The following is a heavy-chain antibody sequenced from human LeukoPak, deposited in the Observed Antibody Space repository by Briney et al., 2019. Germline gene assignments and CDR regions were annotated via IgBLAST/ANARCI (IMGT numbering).Heavy chain of an antibody. Sequence: GGSLRLSCAASGFTFSSYSMNWVRQAPGKGLEWVSSISSSSSYIYYADSVKGRFTISRDNAKNSLYLQMNSLRAEDTAVYYCARDNLRYFDWLSPVGAFDIWGQGTMVTVSS. V-gene: IGHV3-21*01. CDR2: ISSSSSYI. J-gene: IGHJ3*02. CDR1: GFTFSSYS. D-gene: IGHD3-9*01. CDR3: ARDNLRYFDWLSPVGAFDI.